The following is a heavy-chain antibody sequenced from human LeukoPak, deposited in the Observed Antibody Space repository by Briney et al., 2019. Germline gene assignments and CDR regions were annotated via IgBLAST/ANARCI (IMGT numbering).Heavy chain of an antibody. V-gene: IGHV3-74*01. CDR2: INNEGTGT. D-gene: IGHD2-8*01. CDR1: GFSFSAYW. J-gene: IGHJ4*02. Sequence: AGGSLRLSCAASGFSFSAYWMHWVRQAPGKGLVWVLRINNEGTGTDYADSVRGRFTISRVNVENTLYLQMNSLSADDTAMYYCVRYDVDARRFDYWGQGTLVTVSS. CDR3: VRYDVDARRFDY.